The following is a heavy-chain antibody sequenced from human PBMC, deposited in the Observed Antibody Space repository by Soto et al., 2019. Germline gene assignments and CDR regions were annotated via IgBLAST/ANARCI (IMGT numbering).Heavy chain of an antibody. CDR1: GGSVSSSNW. CDR2: IYHSGST. Sequence: PSETPSITCAVSGGSVSSSNWWSWVRQPPGKGLEWIGEIYHSGSTNYNPSLKSRVTISVDKSKNQFSLKLSSVTAADTAVYYCARGLGDIVVVVAAINSGHWFDPWGQGTLVTVSS. D-gene: IGHD2-15*01. V-gene: IGHV4-4*02. CDR3: ARGLGDIVVVVAAINSGHWFDP. J-gene: IGHJ5*02.